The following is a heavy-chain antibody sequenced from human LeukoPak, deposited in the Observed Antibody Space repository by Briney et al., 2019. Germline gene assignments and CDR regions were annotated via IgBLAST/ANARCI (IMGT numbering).Heavy chain of an antibody. D-gene: IGHD5-24*01. CDR1: GFTFSNYW. Sequence: PGGSLRLSCAASGFTFSNYWMSWVRQAPGKGLEWVANIKQDGSEKYYVDSVKGRFTISRDNAMNSLYLQMNSLRAEDTAVYYCARPHRWLQFLSPWGQGTLVTVSS. J-gene: IGHJ5*02. CDR2: IKQDGSEK. V-gene: IGHV3-7*01. CDR3: ARPHRWLQFLSP.